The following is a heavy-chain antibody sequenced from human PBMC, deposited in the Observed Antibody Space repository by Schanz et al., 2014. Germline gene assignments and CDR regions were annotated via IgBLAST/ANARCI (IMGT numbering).Heavy chain of an antibody. V-gene: IGHV1-8*01. J-gene: IGHJ4*02. Sequence: QVQLIQSGAEVKKPGASVKVSCTASGYTFTSYDINWLRHAPGQGLEWLGWMNPNSGNPGSAQKFRGRVTMPRNTSMSTSYIELHILTSEDTAVYYCARGRTFDYWGQGTLVTVSS. CDR2: MNPNSGNP. CDR3: ARGRTFDY. CDR1: GYTFTSYD.